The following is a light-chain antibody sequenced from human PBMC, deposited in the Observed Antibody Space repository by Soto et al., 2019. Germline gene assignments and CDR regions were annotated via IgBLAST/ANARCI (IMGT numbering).Light chain of an antibody. V-gene: IGKV1-5*03. CDR2: KAS. CDR3: QQYNTYRYT. J-gene: IGKJ2*01. CDR1: QTISSW. Sequence: DIQMTQSPSTLSASVGDRVTITCRASQTISSWLAWYQQKPGKAPNLLIYKASSLESGVPSRFSGSGSGTEFTLTISSLQPDDFATYYCQQYNTYRYTFGQGTNLEIK.